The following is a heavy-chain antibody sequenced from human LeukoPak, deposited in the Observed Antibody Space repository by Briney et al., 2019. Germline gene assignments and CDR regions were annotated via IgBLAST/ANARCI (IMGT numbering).Heavy chain of an antibody. CDR3: AKDLRVIYASGTFYYRYMDV. CDR1: GFTFSSHG. V-gene: IGHV3-30*02. Sequence: GGSLRLSCAASGFTFSSHGMHWVRQAPGKGLGWGAFLRFDGSNEDYADSVKGRFNITRDNSKNTLYLQMNSLRTEDTAVYYCAKDLRVIYASGTFYYRYMDVWGTGTTVIISS. CDR2: LRFDGSNE. J-gene: IGHJ6*03. D-gene: IGHD3-10*01.